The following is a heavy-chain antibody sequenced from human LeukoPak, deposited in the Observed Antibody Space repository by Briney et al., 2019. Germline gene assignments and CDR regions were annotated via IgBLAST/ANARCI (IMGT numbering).Heavy chain of an antibody. CDR3: ARDSTLWFGESRESSDAFDI. CDR2: IYYSGTT. J-gene: IGHJ3*02. CDR1: GGSISGFNGY. V-gene: IGHV4-39*02. D-gene: IGHD3-10*01. Sequence: PSETLSLTCTVSGGSISGFNGYWAWIRQPPGKGLEWIGSIYYSGTTNYNPSLQSRVTISVDTSKNQFSLKLISVTAADTAVYYCARDSTLWFGESRESSDAFDIWGQGTMVTVSS.